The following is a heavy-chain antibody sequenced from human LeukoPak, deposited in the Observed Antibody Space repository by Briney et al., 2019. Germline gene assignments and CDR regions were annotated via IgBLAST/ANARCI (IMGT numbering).Heavy chain of an antibody. J-gene: IGHJ3*02. Sequence: PERSLSLSCAASGFTFSSFGMHWVRQAPGKGLEWVAIIWYDGSKKYYGDSVKGRFTISRDNTKNTLFLQMNSLRAEDTAVYYCARNTNYYSLDIWGQGTMVTVSS. CDR2: IWYDGSKK. CDR1: GFTFSSFG. V-gene: IGHV3-33*01. CDR3: ARNTNYYSLDI. D-gene: IGHD3-22*01.